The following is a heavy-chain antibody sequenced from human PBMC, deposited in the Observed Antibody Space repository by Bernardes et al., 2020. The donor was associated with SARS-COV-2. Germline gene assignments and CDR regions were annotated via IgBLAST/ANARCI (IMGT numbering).Heavy chain of an antibody. D-gene: IGHD3-10*01. J-gene: IGHJ4*02. V-gene: IGHV3-48*03. Sequence: GSLRLSCAASGFTFSGFEMNWVRQAPGKGLEWVANLGLVGYPTWYSDSVRGRFTISRDNAMNSVNLEMNSLRAGDTAIYYCVRQSYYGSGGGYYFDYWGQGALVTVSS. CDR3: VRQSYYGSGGGYYFDY. CDR2: LGLVGYPT. CDR1: GFTFSGFE.